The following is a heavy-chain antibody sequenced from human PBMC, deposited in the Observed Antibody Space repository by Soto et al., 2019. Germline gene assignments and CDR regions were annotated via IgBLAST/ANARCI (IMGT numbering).Heavy chain of an antibody. CDR1: SVSNAW. J-gene: IGHJ4*02. CDR3: TTDLIHY. V-gene: IGHV3-15*07. CDR2: IKSKTDGGTT. D-gene: IGHD2-21*01. Sequence: SVSNAWMNWVRQAPGKGLEWVGRIKSKTDGGTTDYAAPVKGRFTISRDDSKNTLYLQMNSRKPEDTAVYYCTTDLIHYWGQGTLVTVSS.